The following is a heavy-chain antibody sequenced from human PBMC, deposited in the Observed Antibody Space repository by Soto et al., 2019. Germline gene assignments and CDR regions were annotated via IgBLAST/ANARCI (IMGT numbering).Heavy chain of an antibody. CDR3: ATQEVGGSYVYTFDP. CDR2: IYYSGST. J-gene: IGHJ5*02. D-gene: IGHD1-26*01. V-gene: IGHV4-39*01. CDR1: GGSITSSSYY. Sequence: QLHLRESGPGLVKPSETLSLTCTVSGGSITSSSYYWGWIRQPPGKGLEWIGSIYYSGSTYYNPSLQSRLTISVDTSKNQFSLKLSSVTAADTAVYYCATQEVGGSYVYTFDPWGQGTLVTVSS.